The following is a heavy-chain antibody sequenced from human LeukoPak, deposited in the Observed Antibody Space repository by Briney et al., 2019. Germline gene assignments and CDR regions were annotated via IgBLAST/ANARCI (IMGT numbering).Heavy chain of an antibody. CDR2: INPNSGGT. CDR1: GYTFINYG. Sequence: ASVKVSCKASGYTFINYGISWVRQAPGQGLEWMGWINPNSGGTNYAQKFQGRVTMTRDTSISTAYMELSRLRSEDTAVYYCARGGYAYGDYWGQGTLVTVSS. J-gene: IGHJ4*02. D-gene: IGHD2-2*01. CDR3: ARGGYAYGDY. V-gene: IGHV1-2*02.